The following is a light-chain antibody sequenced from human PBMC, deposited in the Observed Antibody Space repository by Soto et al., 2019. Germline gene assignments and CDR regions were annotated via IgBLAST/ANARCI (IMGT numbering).Light chain of an antibody. J-gene: IGKJ2*01. Sequence: DIQMTQSPSTLSASVGDRVTITCRASQRISSWLAWYQQKPGKAPKLLIYDASSLESGVPSRFSGSGSGTEFTLTISNLQPDDFATYVWQQYNDYYIFGQGTQLEIK. V-gene: IGKV1-5*01. CDR2: DAS. CDR3: QQYNDYYI. CDR1: QRISSW.